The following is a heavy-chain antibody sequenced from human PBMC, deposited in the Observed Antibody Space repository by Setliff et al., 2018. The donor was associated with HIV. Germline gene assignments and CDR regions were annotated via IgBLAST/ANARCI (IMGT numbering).Heavy chain of an antibody. V-gene: IGHV4-38-2*02. J-gene: IGHJ6*02. CDR3: ARSRTSSGYYGVTGYGMDV. CDR2: IYHSGFT. D-gene: IGHD3-22*01. Sequence: SETLSLTCTVSGYSISSGYYWGWIRLPPGKGLEWMGDIYHSGFTIYNPSLKSRVTISVATSKNQFSLKLNSVTTADTAVYYCARSRTSSGYYGVTGYGMDVWGQGTTVTVSS. CDR1: GYSISSGYY.